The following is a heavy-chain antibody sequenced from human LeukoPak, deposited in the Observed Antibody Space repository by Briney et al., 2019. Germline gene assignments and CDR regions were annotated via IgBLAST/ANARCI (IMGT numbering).Heavy chain of an antibody. J-gene: IGHJ4*02. V-gene: IGHV4-61*02. CDR1: GGSISSGSYY. CDR2: IYTSGST. D-gene: IGHD4-17*01. Sequence: SETLSLTCTVSGGSISSGSYYWSWLRQPAGKGLEWIVRIYTSGSTNYNPSLKSRVTIAVDTSKNQFSLKLSSVAAADAAVYYCARFDYGDGFDYWGQGTLVTVSS. CDR3: ARFDYGDGFDY.